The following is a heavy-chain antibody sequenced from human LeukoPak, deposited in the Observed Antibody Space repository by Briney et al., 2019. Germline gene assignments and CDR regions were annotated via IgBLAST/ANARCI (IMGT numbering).Heavy chain of an antibody. CDR2: ISGGGGST. Sequence: GGTLRLSCAASGFTFSSYGMSWVRQAPGKGLEWVSAISGGGGSTYYADSVKGRFTISRDNSKNTLYLQMNSLRAEDTAVYYCAKEALYSSGWYGGFDYWGQGTLVTVSS. D-gene: IGHD6-19*01. J-gene: IGHJ4*02. CDR1: GFTFSSYG. CDR3: AKEALYSSGWYGGFDY. V-gene: IGHV3-23*01.